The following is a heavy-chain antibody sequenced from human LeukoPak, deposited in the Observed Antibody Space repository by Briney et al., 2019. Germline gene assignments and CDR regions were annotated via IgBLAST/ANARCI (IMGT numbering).Heavy chain of an antibody. D-gene: IGHD6-19*01. J-gene: IGHJ5*02. CDR2: IYSSGST. CDR3: VRGRYSSGWYRDKNWFDP. CDR1: GGSIRGYY. Sequence: PSETLSLTCNVSGGSIRGYYWSWIRQPPGKGLEWIGYIYSSGSTNYNPSLKSRVTMSVDTSKNQFSLKLSSVTAADTAVYYCVRGRYSSGWYRDKNWFDPWGQGTPVTVSS. V-gene: IGHV4-59*12.